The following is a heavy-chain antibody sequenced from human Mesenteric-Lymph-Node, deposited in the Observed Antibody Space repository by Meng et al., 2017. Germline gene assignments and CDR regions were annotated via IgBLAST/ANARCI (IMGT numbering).Heavy chain of an antibody. V-gene: IGHV1-46*01. D-gene: IGHD3-16*01. CDR1: GYTFSSYY. CDR2: INANGGTT. CDR3: ARARSTGWGYDFDY. J-gene: IGHJ4*01. Sequence: ASVKVSCKAAGYTFSSYYIHWVRQAPGQGLEWMGIINANGGTTRYAQKFQGRVTMTRDTSTSTVYMELRSLRSEDTAVYYCARARSTGWGYDFDYWGQGTLVTVSS.